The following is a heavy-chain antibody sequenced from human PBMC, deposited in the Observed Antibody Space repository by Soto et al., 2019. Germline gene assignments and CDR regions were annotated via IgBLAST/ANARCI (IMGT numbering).Heavy chain of an antibody. CDR3: TTRDYGRNSGFDY. V-gene: IGHV3-73*01. CDR1: GFTFSGSA. J-gene: IGHJ4*02. Sequence: HPGGSLRLSCAASGFTFSGSAMHWVRQASGKGLEWVGRIRSKANSYATAYAASVKGRFTISRDDSKNTAYLQMNSLKTEDTAVYYCTTRDYGRNSGFDYWGQGTLVTVSS. CDR2: IRSKANSYAT. D-gene: IGHD4-17*01.